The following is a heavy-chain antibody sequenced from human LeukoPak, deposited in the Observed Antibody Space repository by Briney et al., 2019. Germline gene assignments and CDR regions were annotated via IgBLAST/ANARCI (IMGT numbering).Heavy chain of an antibody. J-gene: IGHJ5*02. CDR2: IYYSGST. V-gene: IGHV4-31*03. Sequence: SETLSPTCTVSSASISSGGNYWGWIRQHPGKGLEWIGYIYYSGSTSYNPSLRSRVTISVDTSKNQFSLKLNYVTAADTAIYYCARELSGSQKGGSFDPWGQGTLVTVST. CDR3: ARELSGSQKGGSFDP. D-gene: IGHD1-26*01. CDR1: SASISSGGNY.